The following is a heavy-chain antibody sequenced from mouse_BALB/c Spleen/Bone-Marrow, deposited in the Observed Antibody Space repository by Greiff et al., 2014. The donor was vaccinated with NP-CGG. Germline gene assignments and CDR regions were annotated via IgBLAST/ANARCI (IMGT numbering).Heavy chain of an antibody. V-gene: IGHV1S56*01. D-gene: IGHD1-2*01. CDR3: VRSRLRDWYFGV. Sequence: QVQLQQSGVELVKPGASVKLSCKASGNTFTSYDINWVRQRPEQGLEWIGWIFPGDSTTKYNEKFKGKATLTTDKSSSTVHMQXXXXXXEDXAVYFCVRSRLRDWYFGVWGAGTTVTISS. J-gene: IGHJ1*01. CDR1: GNTFTSYD. CDR2: IFPGDSTT.